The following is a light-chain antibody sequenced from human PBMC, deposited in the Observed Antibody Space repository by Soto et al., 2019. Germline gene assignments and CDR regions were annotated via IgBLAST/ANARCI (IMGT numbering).Light chain of an antibody. CDR1: SSDVGGYNY. J-gene: IGLJ2*01. CDR2: EVS. V-gene: IGLV2-14*01. CDR3: SSYTSSSTLVV. Sequence: QSALTQPASVSGSPGQSITISCTGTSSDVGGYNYVSWYQQHPGKAPKLMIYEVSNRPSGVSNRFSGSKSGNTASLTISGVQAEDEADYYCSSYTSSSTLVVFGGGTQLTVL.